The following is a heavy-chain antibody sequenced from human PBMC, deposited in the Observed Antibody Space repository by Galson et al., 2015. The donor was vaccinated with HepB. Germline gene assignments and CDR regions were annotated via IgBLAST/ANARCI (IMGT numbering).Heavy chain of an antibody. V-gene: IGHV3-15*01. Sequence: SLRLSCAASGFTFSNAWMSWVRQAPGKGLEWVGRIKSKTDGGTTDYAAPVKGRFTISRDDSKNTLYLQMNSLKTEDTAVYYCTTDAAYYDSSDAFDIWGQGTMVTVSS. CDR1: GFTFSNAW. CDR2: IKSKTDGGTT. CDR3: TTDAAYYDSSDAFDI. D-gene: IGHD3-22*01. J-gene: IGHJ3*02.